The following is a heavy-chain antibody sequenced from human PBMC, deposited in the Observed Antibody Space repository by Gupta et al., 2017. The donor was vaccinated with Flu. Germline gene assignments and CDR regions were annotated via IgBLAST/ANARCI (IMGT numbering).Heavy chain of an antibody. CDR1: YF. CDR3: ARRGTYYFDF. CDR2: VHSNGNT. Sequence: YFWSWIRQHPEKGLEWIGYVHSNGNTYYNPSLRSRLMMSIDTSKNEFSLEVTSVTAADTAMYYCARRGTYYFDFWGQGALVTVSS. J-gene: IGHJ4*02. V-gene: IGHV4-31*02. D-gene: IGHD1-7*01.